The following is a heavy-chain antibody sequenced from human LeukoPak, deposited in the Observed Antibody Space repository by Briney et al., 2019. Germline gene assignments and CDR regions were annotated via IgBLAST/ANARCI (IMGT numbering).Heavy chain of an antibody. CDR1: GFPFSAYS. J-gene: IGHJ4*02. D-gene: IGHD3/OR15-3a*01. CDR2: IRGGGSTA. V-gene: IGHV3-23*01. Sequence: GGSLRLSCAASGFPFSAYSMSWVRQAPDKGLEWVAGIRGGGSTAYYAESVKGRFTIQSNTSKNSLYLNMNSLRAEDTALYYCAKDLSAGTGRGFDYWGQGTLVSVSS. CDR3: AKDLSAGTGRGFDY.